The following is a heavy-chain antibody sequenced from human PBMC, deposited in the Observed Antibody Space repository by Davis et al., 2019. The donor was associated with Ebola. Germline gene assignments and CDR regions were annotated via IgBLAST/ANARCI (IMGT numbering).Heavy chain of an antibody. Sequence: ASVKVSCKASSYTFTSYGISWVRQAPGQGLEWMGWISAYNGNTNYAQKLQGRVTMTTDTSRSTAYMELRGLRSDDTAVYYCAREAGATTRIYDSWGQGTLVTVSS. J-gene: IGHJ5*01. CDR2: ISAYNGNT. CDR1: SYTFTSYG. D-gene: IGHD1-26*01. CDR3: AREAGATTRIYDS. V-gene: IGHV1-18*01.